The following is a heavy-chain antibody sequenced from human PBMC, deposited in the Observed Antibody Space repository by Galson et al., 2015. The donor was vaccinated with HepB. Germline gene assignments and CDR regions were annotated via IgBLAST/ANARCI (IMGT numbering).Heavy chain of an antibody. Sequence: SVKVSCKASGYTFTSYGISWVRQAPGQGLEWMGWISAYNGNTNYAQKLQGRVTMTTDTSTSTAYMELRSLRSDDTAVYYCARDGASGCSGGSCWSGLNWFDPWGQGTLVTVSS. V-gene: IGHV1-18*01. CDR2: ISAYNGNT. D-gene: IGHD2-15*01. CDR3: ARDGASGCSGGSCWSGLNWFDP. CDR1: GYTFTSYG. J-gene: IGHJ5*02.